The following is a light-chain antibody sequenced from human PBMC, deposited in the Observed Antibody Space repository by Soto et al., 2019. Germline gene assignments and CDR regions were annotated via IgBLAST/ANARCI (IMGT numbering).Light chain of an antibody. CDR3: CSYAGTSYV. J-gene: IGLJ1*01. CDR2: EVD. Sequence: QSVLTQPASVSGFPGQSIPISCTGTSSDVGTYDAVSWYQHHPGKVPRLMIYEVDKRPSGVSYRFSGSKSGNTASLTISWLQAEDEADYYCCSYAGTSYVFGSGTKVTVL. V-gene: IGLV2-23*02. CDR1: SSDVGTYDA.